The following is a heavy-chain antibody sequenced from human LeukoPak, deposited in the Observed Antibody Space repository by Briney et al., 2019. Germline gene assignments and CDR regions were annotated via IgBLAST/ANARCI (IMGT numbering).Heavy chain of an antibody. Sequence: SATLSLTCAVYGGSFSGYYWSWLRPPPGKGLEWTGEINHSGSTNYNPSLKSRVTISVDTSKNQLSLKLSTVTAADTAVYYCARLNDYVWGSYRTRRYFDYWGQGTLVTVSS. J-gene: IGHJ4*02. V-gene: IGHV4-34*01. D-gene: IGHD3-16*02. CDR3: ARLNDYVWGSYRTRRYFDY. CDR1: GGSFSGYY. CDR2: INHSGST.